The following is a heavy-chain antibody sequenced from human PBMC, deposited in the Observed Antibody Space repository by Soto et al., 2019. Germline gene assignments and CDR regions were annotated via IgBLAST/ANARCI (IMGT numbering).Heavy chain of an antibody. V-gene: IGHV3-23*01. J-gene: IGHJ4*02. D-gene: IGHD3-16*01. CDR2: VSGGGIT. CDR3: VNGFWGDY. Sequence: EVQLLESGGGLVQPGGSLRLSCSASGFTFSSRDMIWVRQAPGKGLVWVSGVSGGGITSYADSEKGRFTISRDKSRNTLYLQMNRLRVEDTAVYYCVNGFWGDYWGQGTLVTVSS. CDR1: GFTFSSRD.